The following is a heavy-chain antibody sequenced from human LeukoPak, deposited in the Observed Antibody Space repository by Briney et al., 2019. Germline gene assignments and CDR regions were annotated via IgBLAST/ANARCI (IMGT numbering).Heavy chain of an antibody. CDR1: GYTFTSYY. Sequence: GASVKVSCKASGYTFTSYYMHWVRQAPGQGLEWMGIINPSGGSTSYAQKFQGRVTMTRVMSTSTVYMELSSLRSEDTAVYYCARERYCSSTSCPPYYMDVWGKGTTVTVSS. J-gene: IGHJ6*03. CDR2: INPSGGST. V-gene: IGHV1-46*01. CDR3: ARERYCSSTSCPPYYMDV. D-gene: IGHD2-2*01.